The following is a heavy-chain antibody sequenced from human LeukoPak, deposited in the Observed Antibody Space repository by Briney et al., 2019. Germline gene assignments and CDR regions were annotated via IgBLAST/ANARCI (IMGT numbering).Heavy chain of an antibody. V-gene: IGHV1-8*01. J-gene: IGHJ4*02. Sequence: GASVKVSCKASGRTFTSYDINWARQATGQGLEWMGWMNPDSGSTGYAQKFQGRVTMTRNPSISTAYMELSSLTSEDTAVYYCARRIAAAGVGIVYWGQGTLVTVSS. D-gene: IGHD6-13*01. CDR3: ARRIAAAGVGIVY. CDR2: MNPDSGST. CDR1: GRTFTSYD.